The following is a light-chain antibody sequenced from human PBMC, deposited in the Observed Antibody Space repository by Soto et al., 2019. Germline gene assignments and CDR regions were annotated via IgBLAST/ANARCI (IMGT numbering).Light chain of an antibody. V-gene: IGKV3-20*01. CDR2: GAS. CDR1: QSVSSNF. CDR3: RQYGYSLGFA. Sequence: EIVLTQSPGTLSLSPGERATLSCRASQSVSSNFLAWYQEKPGQAPRLLIYGASSRATGIPDRFIGSGSGTDFTLTISRLEPEDFAVYYCRQYGYSLGFAFGGGTKVEIK. J-gene: IGKJ4*01.